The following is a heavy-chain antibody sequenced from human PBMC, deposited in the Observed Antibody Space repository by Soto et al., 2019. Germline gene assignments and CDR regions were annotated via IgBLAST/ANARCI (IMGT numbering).Heavy chain of an antibody. CDR2: INPKSGDT. D-gene: IGHD2-8*02. CDR3: ANRLWTGGPCTVGSFYDGMDV. CDR1: EYTFTGFH. V-gene: IGHV1-2*02. J-gene: IGHJ6*02. Sequence: QVQLVQSGAEVKKPGASVKVSCEASEYTFTGFHLHWVRQAPGQGLEWMGWINPKSGDTKYAQKCQGRVTLTRDTTISTGCDAPSRLESNDPAVVYCANRLWTGGPCTVGSFYDGMDVWGQGTTVTVSS.